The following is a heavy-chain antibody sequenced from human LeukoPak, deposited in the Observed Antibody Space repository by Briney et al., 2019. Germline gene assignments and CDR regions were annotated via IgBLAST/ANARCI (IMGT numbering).Heavy chain of an antibody. CDR1: GFNLDDYH. D-gene: IGHD2-2*01. CDR2: ITWKGDKT. Sequence: GGSLRLSCAASGFNLDDYHMSGVRHVPGKGLEGVSGITWKGDKTGYADSVRGRFAISRDNTKKSLYLQMSSLRAEDTALYYCATDPFCSSSTGGYFEDWFAPWGPGTLVTVSS. J-gene: IGHJ5*02. V-gene: IGHV3-20*04. CDR3: ATDPFCSSSTGGYFEDWFAP.